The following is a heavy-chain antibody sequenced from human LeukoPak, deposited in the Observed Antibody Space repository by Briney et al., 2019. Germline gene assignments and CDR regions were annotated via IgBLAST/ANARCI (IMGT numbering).Heavy chain of an antibody. D-gene: IGHD6-13*01. CDR3: TTERHTISWHDAFDV. Sequence: GGSLRLSCAASGFTFSNAWMSWVRQAPGKGLEWVGRVKSETDGGTTQYAAPVKGRFTISRDDSKNTLYLQMNSLKIEDTAVYYCTTERHTISWHDAFDVWGQGTMVTVSS. V-gene: IGHV3-15*01. CDR1: GFTFSNAW. J-gene: IGHJ3*01. CDR2: VKSETDGGTT.